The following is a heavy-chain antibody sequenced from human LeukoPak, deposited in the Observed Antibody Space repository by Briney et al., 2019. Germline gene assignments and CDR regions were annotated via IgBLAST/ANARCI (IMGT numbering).Heavy chain of an antibody. CDR2: INHSGST. CDR1: GGSFRGYY. J-gene: IGHJ5*02. D-gene: IGHD3-10*01. Sequence: SETLSLTCAVYGGSFRGYYWSWIRQPPGKGLEWTGEINHSGSTNYNPSLKSRVTISVDTSKNQFSLKLSSVTAADTAVYYCARVIPTTYYYGSGSYKYNWFDPWGQGTLVTVSS. V-gene: IGHV4-34*01. CDR3: ARVIPTTYYYGSGSYKYNWFDP.